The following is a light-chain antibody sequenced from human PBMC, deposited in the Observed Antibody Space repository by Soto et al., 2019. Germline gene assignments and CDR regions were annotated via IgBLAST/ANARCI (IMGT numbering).Light chain of an antibody. V-gene: IGKV1-8*01. Sequence: IRVTQSPSPFSALIGYRVTITCRSSQGISSYLAWHQQKPGKAPKLLIYAASTLQSGVPSRFSGSGSGTDFTLTISCLQSEDFATYYCQQYYSYPRTFGQGTKVDIK. CDR3: QQYYSYPRT. CDR2: AAS. CDR1: QGISSY. J-gene: IGKJ1*01.